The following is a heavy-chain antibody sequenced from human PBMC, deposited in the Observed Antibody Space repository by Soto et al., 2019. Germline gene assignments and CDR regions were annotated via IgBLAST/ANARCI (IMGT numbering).Heavy chain of an antibody. CDR2: IVPIFATA. CDR3: AREPDSYGQSGLDV. V-gene: IGHV1-69*01. Sequence: QVQLVQSGPEVKKPGSSVKVSCKASGGPFSSYPVSWVRQAPGQGLEWMGGIVPIFATANYAQNFQGRATITADESTSTVDMEINNLRSEDTAVYYCAREPDSYGQSGLDVWGQGTKVIVSS. CDR1: GGPFSSYP. D-gene: IGHD5-18*01. J-gene: IGHJ6*02.